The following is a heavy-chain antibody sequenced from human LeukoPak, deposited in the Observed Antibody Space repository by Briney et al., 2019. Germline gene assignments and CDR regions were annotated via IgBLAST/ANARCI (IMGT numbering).Heavy chain of an antibody. V-gene: IGHV1-69*02. CDR3: SSLPDIVVVPAALGS. CDR2: IIPILGIA. Sequence: RSSVKVSCKASGGTFSSYTISWVRQAPGQGGEWMGRIIPILGIANYAQKFQGRDTITADKSTSTAYMELSSLRSEDTAVYYCSSLPDIVVVPAALGSWGQGTLVTVSS. J-gene: IGHJ4*02. D-gene: IGHD2-2*01. CDR1: GGTFSSYT.